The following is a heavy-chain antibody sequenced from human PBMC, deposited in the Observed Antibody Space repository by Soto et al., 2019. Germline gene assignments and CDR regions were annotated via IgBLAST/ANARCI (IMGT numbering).Heavy chain of an antibody. Sequence: ASVKVSCKASGYTFTSYDINWVRQATGQGLEWMGWMNPNSGNTGYAQKFQGRVTMTRNTSISTAYMELSSLRSEDTAVYYCARAVRVVPAASYYYYYMDVWGKGTTVTVS. J-gene: IGHJ6*03. D-gene: IGHD2-2*01. CDR1: GYTFTSYD. CDR3: ARAVRVVPAASYYYYYMDV. CDR2: MNPNSGNT. V-gene: IGHV1-8*01.